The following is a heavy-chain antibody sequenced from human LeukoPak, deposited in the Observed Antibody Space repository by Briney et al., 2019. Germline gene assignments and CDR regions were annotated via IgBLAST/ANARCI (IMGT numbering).Heavy chain of an antibody. CDR1: GYTFISYG. CDR3: ARAGTLNYYYMDV. Sequence: ASVKVSCKASGYTFISYGISWVRQAPGQGLEWMGWISAYNGNTNFAQKFQGRVTMTTDTSTSTAYMELRSLRSDDTAVYYCARAGTLNYYYMDVWGKGTTVTISS. J-gene: IGHJ6*03. V-gene: IGHV1-18*01. CDR2: ISAYNGNT.